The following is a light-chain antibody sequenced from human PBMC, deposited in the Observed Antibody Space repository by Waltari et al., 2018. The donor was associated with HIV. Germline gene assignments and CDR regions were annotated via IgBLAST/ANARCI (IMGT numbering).Light chain of an antibody. Sequence: QSALTQPASVSGSPGQSITISCTGTNSDVGGYNYVSWYQQYPGKAPKLMIYDVSTRPSWVSNRFSASKSGNTASLTSSGLQAEDEADYYCSSYTSSSTVVFGGGTKLTVL. CDR3: SSYTSSSTVV. CDR1: NSDVGGYNY. V-gene: IGLV2-14*01. J-gene: IGLJ2*01. CDR2: DVS.